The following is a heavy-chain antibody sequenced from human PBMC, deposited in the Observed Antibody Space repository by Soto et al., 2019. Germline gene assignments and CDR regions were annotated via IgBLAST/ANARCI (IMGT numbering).Heavy chain of an antibody. V-gene: IGHV3-53*04. CDR3: ARDWQRNHLGY. Sequence: EVQLVESGGGLVQPGGSLRLSYAASGITVDSSYMSWVRQAPGKGLEWVSVIYSDGSTYYADSVKGRFTISRHNFKNTVYLQMNSLRAEDTAVYYCARDWQRNHLGYWGQGTLVIVSS. D-gene: IGHD6-25*01. CDR2: IYSDGST. J-gene: IGHJ4*02. CDR1: GITVDSSY.